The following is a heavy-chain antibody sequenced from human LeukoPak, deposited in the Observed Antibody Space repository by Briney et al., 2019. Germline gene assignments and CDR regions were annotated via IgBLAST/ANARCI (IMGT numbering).Heavy chain of an antibody. V-gene: IGHV1-46*01. J-gene: IGHJ4*02. Sequence: ASVTVSCKASGYTFTSYYMHWVRQAPGQGLEWMGIINPSGGSTSYAQKFQGRVTMTTDTSTSTAYMELRSLRSDDTAVYYCARDQGVTTSFDYWGQGTLATVSS. CDR1: GYTFTSYY. CDR2: INPSGGST. CDR3: ARDQGVTTSFDY. D-gene: IGHD4-17*01.